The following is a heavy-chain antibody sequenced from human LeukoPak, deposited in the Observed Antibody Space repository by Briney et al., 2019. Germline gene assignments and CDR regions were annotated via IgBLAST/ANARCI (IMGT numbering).Heavy chain of an antibody. D-gene: IGHD3-3*01. Sequence: PGGSLRLSCAASGFTFSSYAMSWVRQAAGKGLEWVSAISGSGGSTYYADSVKGRFTISRDNSKNTLYLQMNGLRAEDTAVYYCAKELDPFYDFWSGYGYWGQGTLVTVSS. CDR2: ISGSGGST. CDR3: AKELDPFYDFWSGYGY. V-gene: IGHV3-23*01. J-gene: IGHJ4*02. CDR1: GFTFSSYA.